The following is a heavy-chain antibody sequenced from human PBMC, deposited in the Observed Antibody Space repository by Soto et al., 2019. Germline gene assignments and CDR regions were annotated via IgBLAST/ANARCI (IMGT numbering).Heavy chain of an antibody. J-gene: IGHJ4*02. D-gene: IGHD3-16*01. CDR3: ARGSRPRGGPC. CDR2: INGDGSTT. CDR1: GFIFNNYW. V-gene: IGHV3-74*01. Sequence: GGSLRLSCAASGFIFNNYWMHWVRQAPGKGLVWVSRINGDGSTTTYTDLVKGRFTISRDNAKNTVYLQMNSLRAEDTAVYYCARGSRPRGGPCWGQGILVTVSS.